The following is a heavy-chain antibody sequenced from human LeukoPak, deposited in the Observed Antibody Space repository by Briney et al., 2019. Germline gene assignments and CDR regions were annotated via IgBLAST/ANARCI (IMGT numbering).Heavy chain of an antibody. V-gene: IGHV4-39*01. CDR2: IYYSGST. Sequence: SETLSLTCTVSSGSISSSSDYWGGIRPPPGKGLEWIGSIYYSGSTYYNPSLKSRVTISVDTSKNQFSLKLSSVTAADTAVYYCARHVDSSGYWRDWGQGTLVTVSS. J-gene: IGHJ4*02. CDR3: ARHVDSSGYWRD. CDR1: SGSISSSSDY. D-gene: IGHD3-22*01.